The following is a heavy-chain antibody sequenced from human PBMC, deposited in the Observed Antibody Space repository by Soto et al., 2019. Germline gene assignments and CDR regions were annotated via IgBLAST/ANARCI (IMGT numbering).Heavy chain of an antibody. CDR3: ARSPTRTTYADCFDP. V-gene: IGHV3-66*01. Sequence: EVQVVESGGGLVQPGGSLRLSCAASGFIVSSSYMSWVRQAPGKGLEWVAVIYRAGSTYYADSVKGRFTIYRDSSKKTLYLQMDSLRAEDTAVYYCARSPTRTTYADCFDPWGQGNLVTVSS. CDR2: IYRAGST. D-gene: IGHD4-17*01. CDR1: GFIVSSSY. J-gene: IGHJ5*02.